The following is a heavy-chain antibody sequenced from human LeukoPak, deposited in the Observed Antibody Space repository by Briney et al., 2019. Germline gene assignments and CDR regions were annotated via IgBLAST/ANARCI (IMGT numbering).Heavy chain of an antibody. Sequence: GGYLRLSCTASGFSVRDSYMSWVRQAPGKGPEWVSVIYSGGRTYYADSVRGRSTISRDDSVNTLYLQMTSLRPEDTALYYCAKEGQQERDHRTYFLYYMDVWGSGTTVTVSS. CDR3: AKEGQQERDHRTYFLYYMDV. V-gene: IGHV3-53*01. CDR2: IYSGGRT. CDR1: GFSVRDSY. D-gene: IGHD6-13*01. J-gene: IGHJ6*03.